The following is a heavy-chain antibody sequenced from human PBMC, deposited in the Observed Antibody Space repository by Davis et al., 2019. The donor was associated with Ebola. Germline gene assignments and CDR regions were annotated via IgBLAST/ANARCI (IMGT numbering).Heavy chain of an antibody. CDR2: ISWNSDRE. J-gene: IGHJ4*02. Sequence: SLKTSCASSGFNFDDFAMHWVRQGSGKGLEWVAGISWNSDREGYADSVKGRFTISRDNAKNSLFLQINNLRPEDTGLYYCARGHVMAWGPFDHWGQGTPVSVSS. CDR3: ARGHVMAWGPFDH. V-gene: IGHV3-9*01. CDR1: GFNFDDFA. D-gene: IGHD5-24*01.